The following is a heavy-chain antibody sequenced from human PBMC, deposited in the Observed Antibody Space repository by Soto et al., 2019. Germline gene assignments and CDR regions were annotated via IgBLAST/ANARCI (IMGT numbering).Heavy chain of an antibody. D-gene: IGHD3-10*01. V-gene: IGHV4-34*01. Sequence: PSETLSLTCAVYGGSFSGYYWSWIRQPPGKGLEWIGEINHSGSTNYNPSLKSRVTISVDTSKNQFSLKLSSVTAADTAVYYCARRTAMVRGVTILSYFDYWGQGTLVTVSS. CDR1: GGSFSGYY. CDR3: ARRTAMVRGVTILSYFDY. J-gene: IGHJ4*02. CDR2: INHSGST.